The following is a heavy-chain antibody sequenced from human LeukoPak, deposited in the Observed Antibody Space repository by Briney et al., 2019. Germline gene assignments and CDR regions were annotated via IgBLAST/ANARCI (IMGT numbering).Heavy chain of an antibody. CDR2: IKQDGSEK. Sequence: GGSLRLSCAASGFTFSNYWMTWVRQAPGKGLEWVANIKQDGSEKYYVDYVKGRFTISRDNAKNSLYLQMNSLRAEDTAVYYCARAWGIVGGTSDYWGQGTLVTVSS. CDR3: ARAWGIVGGTSDY. D-gene: IGHD1-26*01. J-gene: IGHJ4*02. CDR1: GFTFSNYW. V-gene: IGHV3-7*05.